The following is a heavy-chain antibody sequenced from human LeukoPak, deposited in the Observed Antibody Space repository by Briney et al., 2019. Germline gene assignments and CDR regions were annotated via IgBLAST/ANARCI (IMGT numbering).Heavy chain of an antibody. CDR3: ASSRDLYHDAFTSYSYFDV. CDR1: GASFRAYY. J-gene: IGHJ2*01. CDR2: VNDTGHA. D-gene: IGHD3-3*01. Sequence: PSETLSLTCAVYGASFRAYYWSWIRQAPRKGLQWIGEVNDTGHARYNASLKSRVTMSVDTSKNQFSLKLKSVTAADTAVYYCASSRDLYHDAFTSYSYFDVWGCGSLVTVSS. V-gene: IGHV4-34*01.